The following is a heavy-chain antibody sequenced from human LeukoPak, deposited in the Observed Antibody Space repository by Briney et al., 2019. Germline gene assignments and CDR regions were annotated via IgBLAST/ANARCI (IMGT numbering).Heavy chain of an antibody. CDR2: IYYSGST. CDR1: GGSISSYY. V-gene: IGHV4-59*01. CDR3: ARATGSRGSGPDY. J-gene: IGHJ4*02. D-gene: IGHD1-14*01. Sequence: SETLSLTCTVSGGSISSYYWSWIRQPPGKGLEWIGYIYYSGSTNYNPSLKSRVTISVDTSKNQFSLKLTSVTAADTAVYYCARATGSRGSGPDYWGQGTLVTVSS.